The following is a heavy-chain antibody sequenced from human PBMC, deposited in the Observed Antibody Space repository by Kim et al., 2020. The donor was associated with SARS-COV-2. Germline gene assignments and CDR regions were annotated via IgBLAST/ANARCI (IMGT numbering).Heavy chain of an antibody. J-gene: IGHJ5*02. Sequence: KRYSPSLKSRLTITKDTSKNQVVLTMTNMDPVDTATYYCAQEEYYDFWAPWGQGTLVTVSS. CDR3: AQEEYYDFWAP. V-gene: IGHV2-5*01. D-gene: IGHD3-3*01. CDR2: K.